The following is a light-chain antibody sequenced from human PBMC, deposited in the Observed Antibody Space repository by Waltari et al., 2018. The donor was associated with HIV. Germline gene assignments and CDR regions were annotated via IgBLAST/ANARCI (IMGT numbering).Light chain of an antibody. V-gene: IGKV1-33*01. CDR1: QDIGKY. Sequence: DIQVTQSPSSLSASVGDRVTITCQASQDIGKYLNWYQQKPGKVPKLLIYAASSLKPGVPSRFSGSGSGTYFTFAISSLQPEDVGTYYCQQYDTLYTFGQGT. CDR2: AAS. J-gene: IGKJ2*01. CDR3: QQYDTLYT.